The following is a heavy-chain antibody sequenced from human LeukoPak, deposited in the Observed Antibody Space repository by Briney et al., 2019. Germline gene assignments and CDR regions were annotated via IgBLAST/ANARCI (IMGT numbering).Heavy chain of an antibody. CDR3: ARHVDIVVVPAAPDYYYYYGMDV. D-gene: IGHD2-2*03. Sequence: SETLSLTCTVSGGSIRSYYWSWIRQPPGKGLEWIGYIYYSGSTNYNPSLKSRVTISVDTSKNQFSLKLSSVTAADTAVYYCARHVDIVVVPAAPDYYYYYGMDVWGQGTTVTVSS. CDR2: IYYSGST. J-gene: IGHJ6*02. V-gene: IGHV4-59*08. CDR1: GGSIRSYY.